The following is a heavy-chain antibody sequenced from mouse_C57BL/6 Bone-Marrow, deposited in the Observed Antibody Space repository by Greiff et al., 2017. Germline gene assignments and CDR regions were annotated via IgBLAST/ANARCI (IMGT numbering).Heavy chain of an antibody. V-gene: IGHV5-9*01. CDR1: GFTFSRST. J-gene: IGHJ2*01. CDR3: ARHDPFDY. CDR2: ISGCGGNT. Sequence: EVQRVESGGGLVKPGGSLKLSCAASGFTFSRSTMSWVRQTPEKRLEWVATISGCGGNTYYPDTVQGRFTISRYNAKNTLYLQMSILTSEDTALYYCARHDPFDYWGQGTTLTVSS.